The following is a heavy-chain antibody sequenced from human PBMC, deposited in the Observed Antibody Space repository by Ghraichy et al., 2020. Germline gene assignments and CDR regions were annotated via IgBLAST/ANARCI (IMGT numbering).Heavy chain of an antibody. CDR3: VKTPYSSAWLPPDY. Sequence: GESLNISCSASGFTFSSSAMHWVRQAPGKGLEYVSGISSNGIYTYYADSVKGRFTISRDNSKNTLYLQLSSLRLEDTAVYYFVKTPYSSAWLPPDYWGQGTLFTVSS. V-gene: IGHV3-64D*06. D-gene: IGHD6-19*01. CDR1: GFTFSSSA. CDR2: ISSNGIYT. J-gene: IGHJ4*02.